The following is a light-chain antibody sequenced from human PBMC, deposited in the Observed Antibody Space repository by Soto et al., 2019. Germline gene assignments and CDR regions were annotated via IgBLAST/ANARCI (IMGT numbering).Light chain of an antibody. J-gene: IGLJ1*01. CDR3: QSYDSSLSGYV. CDR1: SSNIGAGYD. V-gene: IGLV1-40*01. Sequence: QSVLTQPPSVSGAPGQRVTISCTGSSSNIGAGYDVHWYQQLPGTAPKLLIYGNSNRPSGVPDLFSGSKSGTSASLAITGLQAEDEADYYYQSYDSSLSGYVFGTGTKVTVL. CDR2: GNS.